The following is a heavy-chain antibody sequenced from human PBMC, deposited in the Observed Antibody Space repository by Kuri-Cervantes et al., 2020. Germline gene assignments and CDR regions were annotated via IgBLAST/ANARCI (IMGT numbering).Heavy chain of an antibody. V-gene: IGHV3-23*01. D-gene: IGHD1-1*01. CDR2: IGASGGAT. CDR1: GFTFSNYA. Sequence: GGSLRLSCEASGFTFSNYAMSWVRQAPGKGLEWVSVIGASGGATFYADSVKGRFTISRDNSKNTLYLQMNSLRAEDTAVYYCARGTSSLDFWGQGTLVTVSS. CDR3: ARGTSSLDF. J-gene: IGHJ4*02.